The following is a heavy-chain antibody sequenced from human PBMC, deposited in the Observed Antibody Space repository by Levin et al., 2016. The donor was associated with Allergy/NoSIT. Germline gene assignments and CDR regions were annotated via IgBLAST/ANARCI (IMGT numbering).Heavy chain of an antibody. J-gene: IGHJ6*02. D-gene: IGHD3-22*01. CDR3: ASPTYYYDSSGYYFGRYGMDV. CDR2: ISSSSSYI. V-gene: IGHV3-21*01. Sequence: WIRQPPGKGLEWVSSISSSSSYIYYADSVKGRFTISRDNAKNSLYLQMNSLRAEDTAVYYCASPTYYYDSSGYYFGRYGMDVWGQGTTVTVSS.